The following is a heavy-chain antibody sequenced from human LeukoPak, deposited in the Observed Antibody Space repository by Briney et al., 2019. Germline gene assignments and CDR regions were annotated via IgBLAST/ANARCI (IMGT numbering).Heavy chain of an antibody. D-gene: IGHD1-26*01. CDR1: GFTFSSYA. J-gene: IGHJ4*02. Sequence: PGGSLRLSCAASGFTFSSYAMSWVRQAPGKGLEWVSTISNSDGNTYYADSVQGRFTISRDNSKNTLYLQMNSLRAEDTAVYYCARALDIWGSGSYYFDYWGQGTLVTVSS. V-gene: IGHV3-23*01. CDR2: ISNSDGNT. CDR3: ARALDIWGSGSYYFDY.